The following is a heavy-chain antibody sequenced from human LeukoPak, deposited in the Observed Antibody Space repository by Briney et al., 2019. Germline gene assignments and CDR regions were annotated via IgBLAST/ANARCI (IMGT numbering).Heavy chain of an antibody. D-gene: IGHD3-10*01. CDR1: GGSISSGSYY. Sequence: SETLSLTCTVSGGSISSGSYYWSWIRQPAGKGLEWIGRIYTSGSTNYNPSLKSRVTISVDTPKNQFSLKLSSVTAADTAVYYCARGPLIWFGETNYYYYYMDVWGKGTTVTISS. V-gene: IGHV4-61*02. J-gene: IGHJ6*03. CDR2: IYTSGST. CDR3: ARGPLIWFGETNYYYYYMDV.